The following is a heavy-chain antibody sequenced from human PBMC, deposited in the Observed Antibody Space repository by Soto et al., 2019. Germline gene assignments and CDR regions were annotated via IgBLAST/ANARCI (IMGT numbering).Heavy chain of an antibody. CDR1: GFTFSSYA. Sequence: GGSLRLSCAASGFTFSSYAMSWVRQAPGKGLEWVSAISGSGGSTYYADSVKGRCTISRDNSKNTLYLQMNSRRSEDTAVYYCAKDEGCSGGSGYPVYYHYMGGWGKGTRVTV. CDR3: AKDEGCSGGSGYPVYYHYMGG. J-gene: IGHJ6*03. CDR2: ISGSGGST. D-gene: IGHD2-15*01. V-gene: IGHV3-23*01.